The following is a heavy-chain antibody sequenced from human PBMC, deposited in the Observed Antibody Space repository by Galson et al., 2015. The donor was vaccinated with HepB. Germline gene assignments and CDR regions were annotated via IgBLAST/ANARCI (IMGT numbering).Heavy chain of an antibody. CDR3: AREGHYDSSPETRY. CDR1: GYTFSGYY. J-gene: IGHJ4*02. CDR2: INPNSGDT. V-gene: IGHV1-2*06. D-gene: IGHD3-22*01. Sequence: SCKASGYTFSGYYMHWVRRAPGQGLEWMGRINPNSGDTNYAQKFQGRVTMTRDTSIRTAYMELSRLRSDDTAVYYCAREGHYDSSPETRYWGQGTLVTVSS.